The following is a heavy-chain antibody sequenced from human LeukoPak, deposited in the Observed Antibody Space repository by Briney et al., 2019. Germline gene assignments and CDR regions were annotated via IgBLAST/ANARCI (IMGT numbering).Heavy chain of an antibody. CDR2: ISSSGTII. Sequence: GGSLRLSCAASGFTFSSYEMNWVRQAPGKGLEWVSYISSSGTIIYYADSVKGRFTISRDNAKNSLYLQMNSLRAEDTALYYCARGDYGDYAGQGTLVTVSS. D-gene: IGHD3-16*01. CDR1: GFTFSSYE. V-gene: IGHV3-48*03. J-gene: IGHJ4*02. CDR3: ARGDYGDY.